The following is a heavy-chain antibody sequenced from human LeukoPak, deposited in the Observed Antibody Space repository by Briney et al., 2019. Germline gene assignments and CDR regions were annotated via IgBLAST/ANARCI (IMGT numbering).Heavy chain of an antibody. Sequence: GGSLRLSCTASGFTFSSYAMSWVRQAPGKGLEWVSAISGSGGSTYYADSVKGRFTISRDNSKNTLYLQMNSLRAEDTAVYYCANGAYYYDSSGQKDYWGQGTLVTVSS. J-gene: IGHJ4*02. CDR1: GFTFSSYA. V-gene: IGHV3-23*01. D-gene: IGHD3-22*01. CDR2: ISGSGGST. CDR3: ANGAYYYDSSGQKDY.